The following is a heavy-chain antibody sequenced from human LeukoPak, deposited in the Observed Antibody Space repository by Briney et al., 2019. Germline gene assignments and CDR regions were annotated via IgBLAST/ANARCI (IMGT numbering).Heavy chain of an antibody. D-gene: IGHD5-12*01. J-gene: IGHJ5*02. CDR1: GVSISSYY. V-gene: IGHV4-59*01. Sequence: SETLSLTCTVSGVSISSYYWSWIRQPPGKGLEWIGYIYYSGSTNYNPSLQSRVTISVDTSKNQFSLKLSSVTAADTAVYYCARSHIVATINWFDPWGQGTLVTVSS. CDR3: ARSHIVATINWFDP. CDR2: IYYSGST.